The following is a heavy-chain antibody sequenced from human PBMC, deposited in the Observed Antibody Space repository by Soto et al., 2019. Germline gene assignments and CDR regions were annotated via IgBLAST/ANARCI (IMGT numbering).Heavy chain of an antibody. D-gene: IGHD3-10*01. J-gene: IGHJ4*02. V-gene: IGHV1-69*04. Sequence: QVQLVHSGAEVKKPGSSVKVSCKASGGTFSSYTISWVRQAPGQGLEWMGRIIPILGIANYAQKFQGRVTITADKSTSTAYMELSSLRSEDTAVYYCARDHSGVMVRGDYWGQGTLVTVSS. CDR1: GGTFSSYT. CDR2: IIPILGIA. CDR3: ARDHSGVMVRGDY.